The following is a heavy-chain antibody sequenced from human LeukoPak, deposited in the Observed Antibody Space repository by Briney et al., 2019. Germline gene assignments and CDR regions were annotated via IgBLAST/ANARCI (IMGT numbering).Heavy chain of an antibody. CDR3: AREGGYSGYAYFGY. D-gene: IGHD5-12*01. J-gene: IGHJ4*02. CDR2: IIPIFGTA. CDR1: GGTFSSYA. Sequence: SVNVSFKSSGGTFSSYAISWVRQAPGQGLEWMGGIIPIFGTANYAQKFEGRVTITTDESTSTAYMGLSSLRSEDTAVYYCAREGGYSGYAYFGYWGQGTLVTVSS. V-gene: IGHV1-69*05.